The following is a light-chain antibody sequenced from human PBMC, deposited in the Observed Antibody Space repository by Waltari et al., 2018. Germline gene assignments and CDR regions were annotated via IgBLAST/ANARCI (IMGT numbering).Light chain of an antibody. CDR2: GAS. CDR3: QQYNNWPPLT. J-gene: IGKJ4*01. V-gene: IGKV3-15*01. CDR1: QSVRTN. Sequence: VLLTQSPASLSVSPVDTVILSCRASQSVRTNLVWSQQKAGQAPRTLIYGASTRASGVPSRFSGSGSETDFTLTISSLQSEDFALYYCQQYNNWPPLTFGGGTKVEIK.